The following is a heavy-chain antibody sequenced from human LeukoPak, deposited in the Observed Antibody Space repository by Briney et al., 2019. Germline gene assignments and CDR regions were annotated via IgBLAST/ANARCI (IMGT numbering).Heavy chain of an antibody. CDR1: GFTFSNAW. Sequence: GGSLRLSCAASGFTFSNAWMSWVRQAPGKGLERVGRIKSKTDGGTTDYAAPVKGRFTISRDDSKNTLYLQMNSLKTEDTAVYYCTTDTGDSPFDYWGQGTLVTVSS. CDR2: IKSKTDGGTT. CDR3: TTDTGDSPFDY. V-gene: IGHV3-15*01. D-gene: IGHD4-17*01. J-gene: IGHJ4*02.